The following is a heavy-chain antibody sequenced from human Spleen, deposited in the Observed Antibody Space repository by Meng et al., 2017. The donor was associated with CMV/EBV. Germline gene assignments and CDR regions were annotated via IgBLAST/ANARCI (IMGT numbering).Heavy chain of an antibody. CDR2: IYYSGST. J-gene: IGHJ5*02. V-gene: IGHV4-30-4*08. D-gene: IGHD2-2*01. CDR3: ARGPAALLVPAAPNWFDP. CDR1: IRSGDYY. Sequence: IRSGDYYGSWIRQSPGRGLEWIGYIYYSGSTYSYNPSLKSRLHMSVDMSKNQFSLKLSSVSAADTAMYYCARGPAALLVPAAPNWFDPWGQGALVTVSS.